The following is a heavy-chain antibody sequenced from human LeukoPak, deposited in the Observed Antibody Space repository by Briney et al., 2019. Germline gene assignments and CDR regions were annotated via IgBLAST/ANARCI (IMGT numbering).Heavy chain of an antibody. J-gene: IGHJ4*02. CDR2: MNPNSGNT. CDR1: GYTFTSYD. D-gene: IGHD4-17*01. Sequence: ASVEVSCKASGYTFTSYDINWVRQATGQGLEWMGWMNPNSGNTGYAQKFQGRVTMTRNTSISTAYMELSSVTAADTAVYYCARDSDGDYPDYWGQGTLVTVSS. V-gene: IGHV1-8*01. CDR3: ARDSDGDYPDY.